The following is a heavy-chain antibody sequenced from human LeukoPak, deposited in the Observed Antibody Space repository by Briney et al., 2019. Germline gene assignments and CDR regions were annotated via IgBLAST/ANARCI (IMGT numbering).Heavy chain of an antibody. CDR1: GYTLTELS. Sequence: EASVKVSCKVSGYTLTELSMHWVRQAPGKGLEWMGGFDPEDGETIYAQKFQGRVTMTEDTSTDTAYMELSSLRSEDTAVYYCATLGSYYLAFDIWGQGTMVTVSS. J-gene: IGHJ3*02. CDR3: ATLGSYYLAFDI. CDR2: FDPEDGET. V-gene: IGHV1-24*01. D-gene: IGHD1-26*01.